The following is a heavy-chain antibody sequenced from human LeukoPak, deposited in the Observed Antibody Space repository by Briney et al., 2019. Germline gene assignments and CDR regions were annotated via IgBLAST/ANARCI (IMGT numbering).Heavy chain of an antibody. J-gene: IGHJ4*02. V-gene: IGHV4-59*06. CDR1: GGSISSYY. CDR2: IYYSGST. Sequence: SETLSLTCTVSGGSISSYYWSWIRQPPGKGLEWIGYIYYSGSTYYNPSLKSRVTISVDTSKNQFSLKLSSVTAADTAVYYCARTVSGDSSGYFYWGQGTLVTVSS. D-gene: IGHD3-22*01. CDR3: ARTVSGDSSGYFY.